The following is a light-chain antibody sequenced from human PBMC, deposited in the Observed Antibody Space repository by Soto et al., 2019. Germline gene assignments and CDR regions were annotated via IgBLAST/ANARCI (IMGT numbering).Light chain of an antibody. Sequence: EIVMTQSPATLSVSPGERATLSCRASQSVSSNLAWYQQKPGQAPRLLIYGASTRATGIPARFSGSGSGTESTLPISRLQSEDFAVYYCQQYNNWPPYTFGQGTKLEIK. CDR3: QQYNNWPPYT. J-gene: IGKJ2*01. CDR1: QSVSSN. CDR2: GAS. V-gene: IGKV3-15*01.